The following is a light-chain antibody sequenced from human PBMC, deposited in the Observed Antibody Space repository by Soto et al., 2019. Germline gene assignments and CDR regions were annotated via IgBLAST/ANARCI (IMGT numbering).Light chain of an antibody. CDR3: QQYNNWPIT. V-gene: IGKV3-15*01. CDR2: GAS. J-gene: IGKJ5*01. Sequence: EVVMTQSPVTLSVSPGERATLSCRASQSVSSDLAWYQQKPGQAPGLLIYGASTRATGIPARFSGSGSGTEFTLTISSLQSEDFAVYYCQQYNNWPITFGQGTRLEMK. CDR1: QSVSSD.